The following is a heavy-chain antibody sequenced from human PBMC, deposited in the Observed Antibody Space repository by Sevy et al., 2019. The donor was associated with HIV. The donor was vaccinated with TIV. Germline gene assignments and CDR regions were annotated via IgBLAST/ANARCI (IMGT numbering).Heavy chain of an antibody. CDR3: ARLVSCGGDCYYLDS. Sequence: GGSLRLSCAASGFTFTNYDMHWVRQAPVRGLDWVAVVSHDERYKNYAESVKVRFTISRDNFKNSLFLQMDSLRPEDTAVYFCARLVSCGGDCYYLDSWGQGALVTVSS. V-gene: IGHV3-30*04. CDR2: VSHDERYK. CDR1: GFTFTNYD. J-gene: IGHJ4*02. D-gene: IGHD2-21*02.